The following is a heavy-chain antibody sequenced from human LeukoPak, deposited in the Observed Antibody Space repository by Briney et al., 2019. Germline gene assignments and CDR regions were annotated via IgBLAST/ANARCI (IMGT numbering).Heavy chain of an antibody. V-gene: IGHV5-51*01. CDR2: IYPGDSDT. J-gene: IGHJ4*02. CDR1: GYSFTSYW. D-gene: IGHD6-13*01. CDR3: ARGIAVAGTRLDY. Sequence: GESLKISCKGSGYSFTSYWIGWVRQMPGKGLEWMGIIYPGDSDTRYSPSFQGQVTISADKSISTAYLQWSSLKASHTAMYYCARGIAVAGTRLDYWGQGTLVTVSS.